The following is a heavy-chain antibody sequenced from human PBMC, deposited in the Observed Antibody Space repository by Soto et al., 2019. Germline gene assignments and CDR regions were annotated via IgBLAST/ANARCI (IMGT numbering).Heavy chain of an antibody. CDR1: GFTFSDYY. D-gene: IGHD6-19*01. J-gene: IGHJ5*02. Sequence: GGSLRLSCAASGFTFSDYYMSWIRQAPGKGLEWVSYISSSGSTIYYADSVKGRFTISRDNAKNSLYLQMNSLRAEDTAVYYCARDQETTLLSTSGWYEGSWFDPWGQGTLVTVSS. CDR2: ISSSGSTI. CDR3: ARDQETTLLSTSGWYEGSWFDP. V-gene: IGHV3-11*01.